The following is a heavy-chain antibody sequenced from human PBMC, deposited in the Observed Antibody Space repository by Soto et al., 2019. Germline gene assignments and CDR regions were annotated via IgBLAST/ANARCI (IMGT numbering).Heavy chain of an antibody. J-gene: IGHJ4*02. CDR2: INPNSGDT. V-gene: IGHV1-2*02. CDR1: GYTFTGYF. Sequence: ASVKVSCKASGYTFTGYFIHWVRQAPGQGLEWMGWINPNSGDTNYAQKFQGRVTMTRDMSISTAYMELRGLTSDDTAVYYCARVRTYYDSSGYLDYWGQATLVTVSS. D-gene: IGHD3-22*01. CDR3: ARVRTYYDSSGYLDY.